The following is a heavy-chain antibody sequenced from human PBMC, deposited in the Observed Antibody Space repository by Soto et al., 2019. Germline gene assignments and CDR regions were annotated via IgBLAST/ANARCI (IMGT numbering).Heavy chain of an antibody. CDR1: GLTFSSYS. D-gene: IGHD3-10*01. Sequence: GGSLRLSCAASGLTFSSYSMNWVRQAPGKGLEWVSYISSSSSTIYYADSVKGRFTVSRDNAKNSLYLQMNSLRAEDTAVYYCAFGEESRYYYYGMDVWGQGTTVTVSS. CDR2: ISSSSSTI. J-gene: IGHJ6*02. V-gene: IGHV3-48*01. CDR3: AFGEESRYYYYGMDV.